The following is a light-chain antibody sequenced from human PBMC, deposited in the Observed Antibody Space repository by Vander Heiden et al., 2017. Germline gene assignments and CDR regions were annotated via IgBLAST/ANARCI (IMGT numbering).Light chain of an antibody. J-gene: IGLJ3*02. Sequence: QSVLTQPPSASGTPGQRVTISCSGRRSNIGSNTVNWYQQLPGTAPKLLIYSHNQRPSGVPDRFSGSKSGTSASLAISGLQSEDEADYYCAAWDDNLSGWVFGGGTKLTVL. CDR3: AAWDDNLSGWV. V-gene: IGLV1-44*01. CDR2: SHN. CDR1: RSNIGSNT.